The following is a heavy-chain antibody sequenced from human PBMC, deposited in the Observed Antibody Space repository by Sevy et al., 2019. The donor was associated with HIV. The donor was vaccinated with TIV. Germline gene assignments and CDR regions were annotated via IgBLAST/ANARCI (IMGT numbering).Heavy chain of an antibody. D-gene: IGHD5-12*01. Sequence: SETLSLTCTVSGGSITSYYWSWIRQPAGKGLEWIGRLHSSGSTNHNRSLKSRVTMSVDTSENQFSLRFSSVTAADTAVYYCAMDSGYVQNSDYWGQGTLLTVSS. V-gene: IGHV4-4*07. CDR1: GGSITSYY. J-gene: IGHJ4*02. CDR3: AMDSGYVQNSDY. CDR2: LHSSGST.